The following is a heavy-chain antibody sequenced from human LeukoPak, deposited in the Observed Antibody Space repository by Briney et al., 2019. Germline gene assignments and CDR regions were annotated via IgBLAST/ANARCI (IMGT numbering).Heavy chain of an antibody. CDR2: ISYDGGTK. V-gene: IGHV3-30-3*01. CDR1: GFIFSSYA. Sequence: GGSLRLSCSASGFIFSSYAMHWVRQAPGKGLEWVAVISYDGGTKYYADSVKGRFTISRDNSKNTLYLQMNSLRVEDTAVYYCATLQENWGQGTLVSVSS. J-gene: IGHJ4*02. CDR3: ATLQEN.